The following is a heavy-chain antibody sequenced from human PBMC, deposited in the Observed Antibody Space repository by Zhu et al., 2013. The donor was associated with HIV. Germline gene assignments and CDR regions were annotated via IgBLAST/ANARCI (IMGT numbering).Heavy chain of an antibody. J-gene: IGHJ5*02. CDR2: ISHSGST. CDR1: GGSFSGYY. V-gene: IGHV4-34*01. D-gene: IGHD6-13*01. CDR3: AKRGSRGYSSWFDP. Sequence: QVQLQQWGAGLLKPSETLSLTCAVYGGSFSGYYWSWIRQPPGKGLEWIGEISHSGSTNYNPSLKSRVTISVDTSKNQFSLKLSSVTAADTAVYYCAKRGSRGYSSWFDPWGQGTLVTVSS.